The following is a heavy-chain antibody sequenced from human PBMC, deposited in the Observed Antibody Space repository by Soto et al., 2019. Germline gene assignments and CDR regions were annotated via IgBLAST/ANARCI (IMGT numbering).Heavy chain of an antibody. V-gene: IGHV3-21*01. CDR3: ARDGDIVIVPGWLDP. D-gene: IGHD2-2*01. J-gene: IGHJ5*02. CDR2: ISSGSSYI. Sequence: GSLRLSCAASGFTFSRYSMDWVRQAPGKGLEWVSSISSGSSYIYYADSVKGRFTISRDNAKNSVYLQTNSLRAEDTAVYYCARDGDIVIVPGWLDPWGQGTLVTVSS. CDR1: GFTFSRYS.